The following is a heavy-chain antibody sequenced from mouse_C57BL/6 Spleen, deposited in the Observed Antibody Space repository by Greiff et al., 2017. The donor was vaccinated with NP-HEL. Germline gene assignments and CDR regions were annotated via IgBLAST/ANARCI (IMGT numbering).Heavy chain of an antibody. CDR3: ARSIYYDLDYYAMDY. J-gene: IGHJ4*01. V-gene: IGHV5-17*01. CDR1: GFTFSDYG. CDR2: ISSGSSPI. Sequence: EVQRVESGGGLVKPGGSLKLSCAASGFTFSDYGMHWVRQAPEKGLEWVAYISSGSSPIYYADTVKGRFTISRDNAKNTLFLQMTSLRSEDTAMYYCARSIYYDLDYYAMDYWGQGTSVTVSS. D-gene: IGHD2-4*01.